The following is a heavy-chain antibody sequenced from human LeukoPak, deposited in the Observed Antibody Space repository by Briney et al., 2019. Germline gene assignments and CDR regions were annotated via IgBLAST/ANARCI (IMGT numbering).Heavy chain of an antibody. V-gene: IGHV5-51*01. CDR3: ATYGYQSGGWPVGGGY. CDR1: GYTFTTHW. Sequence: GESLKISCKASGYTFTTHWIGWVRQMSGKGLEWMAIIYPGNSDTRYSPSFQGRVTISADKSISTAYLQWSSLKSSDTAMYYCATYGYQSGGWPVGGGYWGQGTLVTVSS. J-gene: IGHJ4*02. D-gene: IGHD6-19*01. CDR2: IYPGNSDT.